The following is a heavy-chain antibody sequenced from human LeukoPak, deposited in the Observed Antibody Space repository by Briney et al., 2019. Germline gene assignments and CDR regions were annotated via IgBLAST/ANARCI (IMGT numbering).Heavy chain of an antibody. CDR3: AKDRSYSSIDYYYYYVDV. CDR1: GFTFSSYG. V-gene: IGHV3-30*02. D-gene: IGHD6-13*01. Sequence: GGSLRLSCAASGFTFSSYGMHWVRQAPGKGLEWVAFIRYDGSNKYYADSVKGRFTISRDNSKNTLYLQMNSLRAEDTAVYYCAKDRSYSSIDYYYYYVDVWGKGTTVTVSS. J-gene: IGHJ6*03. CDR2: IRYDGSNK.